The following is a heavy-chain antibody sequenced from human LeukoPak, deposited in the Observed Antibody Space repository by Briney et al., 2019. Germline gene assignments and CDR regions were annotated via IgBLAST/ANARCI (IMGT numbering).Heavy chain of an antibody. J-gene: IGHJ5*02. CDR2: IIPIFGTA. Sequence: ASVKVSCKSSGGTFSNYTIIWVRQAPGQGLEWMGGIIPIFGTANYAQKFQGRVTITADKSTSTAYMELSSLRFEDTAVYYCARDNSGGSTWWFDPWGQGTLVTVSS. D-gene: IGHD2-15*01. CDR1: GGTFSNYT. V-gene: IGHV1-69*06. CDR3: ARDNSGGSTWWFDP.